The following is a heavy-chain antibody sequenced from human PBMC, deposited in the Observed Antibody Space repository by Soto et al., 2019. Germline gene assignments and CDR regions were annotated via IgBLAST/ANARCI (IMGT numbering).Heavy chain of an antibody. Sequence: EVQLAESGGGLVQPGGPLGLSCVASGFTFSSYDMHWVRQGPGKGLEYVSFISSNGGTTYYGNSVKGRFTISRDNSKNTLYLQMGSLRAEDMAVYYCVRRVSGNYDYWGQGTLVTVSS. CDR2: ISSNGGTT. CDR1: GFTFSSYD. D-gene: IGHD1-7*01. V-gene: IGHV3-64*01. J-gene: IGHJ4*02. CDR3: VRRVSGNYDY.